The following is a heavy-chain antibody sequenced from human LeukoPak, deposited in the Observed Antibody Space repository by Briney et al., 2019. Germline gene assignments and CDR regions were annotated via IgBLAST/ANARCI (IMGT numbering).Heavy chain of an antibody. D-gene: IGHD1-14*01. CDR1: GDSISSNY. CDR3: ARETNRWFDP. V-gene: IGHV4-59*01. CDR2: ISYSGST. Sequence: SETLSLTCTVSGDSISSNYWTWIRQPPGKGLEWIGYISYSGSTNYTPSLKSRVTISRDTSKNQFSLRLSSMTAADTAVYFCARETNRWFDPWGQGTLVIVSS. J-gene: IGHJ5*02.